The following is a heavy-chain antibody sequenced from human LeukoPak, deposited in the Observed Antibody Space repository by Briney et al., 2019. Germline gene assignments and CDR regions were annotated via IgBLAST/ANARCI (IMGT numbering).Heavy chain of an antibody. D-gene: IGHD3-22*01. CDR3: ARDRYYDSSGYAFDI. CDR1: GVTFDDYG. Sequence: PGGSLRLSCAASGVTFDDYGMSWVRQAPGKRLEWVCGINWNGGSTGYADSVKGRFTISRDNAKNSLYLQMNSLRAEDTALYYCARDRYYDSSGYAFDIWGQGTMVTVSS. V-gene: IGHV3-20*04. CDR2: INWNGGST. J-gene: IGHJ3*02.